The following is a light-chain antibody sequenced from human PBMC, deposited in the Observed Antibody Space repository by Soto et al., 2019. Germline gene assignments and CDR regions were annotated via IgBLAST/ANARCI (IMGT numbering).Light chain of an antibody. Sequence: DIQMTQSPSSLSASVGDRVTITCQASQDISNYLNWYQQKPGKAPKLLIYDASNLETGVPSRFSGSGSGTDFSFTINTLQPEDIATYYCQQYDGLPLTFGGGTKVDIK. CDR2: DAS. CDR3: QQYDGLPLT. CDR1: QDISNY. J-gene: IGKJ4*01. V-gene: IGKV1-33*01.